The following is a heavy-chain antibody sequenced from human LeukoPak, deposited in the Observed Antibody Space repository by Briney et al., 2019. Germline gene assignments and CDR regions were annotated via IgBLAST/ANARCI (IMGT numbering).Heavy chain of an antibody. CDR2: ISGSGGST. V-gene: IGHV3-23*01. D-gene: IGHD6-13*01. J-gene: IGHJ4*02. CDR3: AKERGSSWYSIDY. CDR1: GLTFSQSV. Sequence: GGSLRLSCVASGLTFSQSVFHWVRQAPGKGLEWVSAISGSGGSTYYADSVKGRFTISRDNSKNTLYLQMNSLRAEDTAVYYCAKERGSSWYSIDYWGQGTLVTVSS.